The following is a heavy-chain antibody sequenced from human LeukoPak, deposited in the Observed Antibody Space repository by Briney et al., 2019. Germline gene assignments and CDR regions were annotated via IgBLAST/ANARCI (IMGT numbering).Heavy chain of an antibody. CDR1: GYTFTSYD. CDR3: ARSPPGYERLGTLLDY. V-gene: IGHV1-8*01. Sequence: ASVKVSCKASGYTFTSYDINWVRQATGQGLEWMGWMNPNSGNTGYAQKFQGRVTMTRNTSISTVYMELSSLRSEDTAVYYCARSPPGYERLGTLLDYWAREPWSPSPQ. D-gene: IGHD3-16*01. J-gene: IGHJ4*02. CDR2: MNPNSGNT.